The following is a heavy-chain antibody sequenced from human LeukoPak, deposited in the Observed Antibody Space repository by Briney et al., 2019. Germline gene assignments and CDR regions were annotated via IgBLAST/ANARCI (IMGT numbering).Heavy chain of an antibody. CDR1: GGSISSSSYY. CDR2: IYYSGST. Sequence: SETLSLNCTVSGGSISSSSYYWGWIRQPPGKGLEWIGSIYYSGSTYYNPSLKSRVTISVDTSKNQFSLKLSSVTAADTAVYYCASGDSSGYYYTLDYWGQGTLVTVSS. CDR3: ASGDSSGYYYTLDY. D-gene: IGHD3-22*01. J-gene: IGHJ4*02. V-gene: IGHV4-39*01.